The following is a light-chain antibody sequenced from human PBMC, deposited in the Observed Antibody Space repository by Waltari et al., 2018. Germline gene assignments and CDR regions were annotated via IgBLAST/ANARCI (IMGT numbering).Light chain of an antibody. V-gene: IGKV1-12*01. CDR2: TAS. CDR1: HDVGSW. Sequence: DIQMTQSPSSVTASVGDWVTISCRASHDVGSWLAWYQQRPGKAPHLLIHTASNLQSWVPSRFSGTRSGTEFTLIIDGLQPEDFATYFCQQSDSFPLTFGGGTKLEMK. CDR3: QQSDSFPLT. J-gene: IGKJ4*01.